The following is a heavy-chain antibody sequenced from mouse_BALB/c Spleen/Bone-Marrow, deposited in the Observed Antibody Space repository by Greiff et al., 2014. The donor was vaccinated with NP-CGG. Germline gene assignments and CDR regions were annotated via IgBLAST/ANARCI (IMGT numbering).Heavy chain of an antibody. D-gene: IGHD2-2*01. J-gene: IGHJ1*01. CDR3: ARKGYTGYFDV. Sequence: QVQLQQSGPGLVKPSQSLSITCTVSGFSLTTYGLHWVRQSPGKGLEWLGVIWSGGGTDYNAAFISRLINTKDNSKSQVFFKMNSLQTNDAAMYYCARKGYTGYFDVWGAGTTVTVSS. CDR1: GFSLTTYG. V-gene: IGHV2-2*02. CDR2: IWSGGGT.